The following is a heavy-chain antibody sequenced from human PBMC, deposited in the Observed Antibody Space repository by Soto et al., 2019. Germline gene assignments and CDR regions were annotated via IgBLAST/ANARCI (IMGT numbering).Heavy chain of an antibody. J-gene: IGHJ5*02. Sequence: SETLSLTCAVSRGSFSGYSWNWIRQPPGKGLEWIGEINLSGSTNYNPSLKTRVTISVDTSKNQFSLRLSSVTAADTAVYYCARDQHSGSYYAWFDPWGQGTLVTVSS. CDR3: ARDQHSGSYYAWFDP. V-gene: IGHV4-34*01. CDR1: RGSFSGYS. D-gene: IGHD1-26*01. CDR2: INLSGST.